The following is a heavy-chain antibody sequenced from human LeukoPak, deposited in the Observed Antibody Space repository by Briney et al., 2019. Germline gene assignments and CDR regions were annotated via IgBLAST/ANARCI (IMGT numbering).Heavy chain of an antibody. CDR1: GFTVSSNY. V-gene: IGHV3-66*01. Sequence: PGGSLRLSCAASGFTVSSNYMSWVRQAPGKGLEWVSVIYSGGSTYYADSVKGRFTMSRDNSKNTLYLQMNSLRAEDTAVYYCARDLDFYGSGSPPLDYWGQGTLVTVSS. CDR2: IYSGGST. J-gene: IGHJ4*02. D-gene: IGHD3-10*01. CDR3: ARDLDFYGSGSPPLDY.